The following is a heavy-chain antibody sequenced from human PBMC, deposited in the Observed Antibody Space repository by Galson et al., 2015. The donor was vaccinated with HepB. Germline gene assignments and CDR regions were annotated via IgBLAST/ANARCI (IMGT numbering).Heavy chain of an antibody. Sequence: SVTVSCKASGSTFTSYGISWGRQAPGQGLEWMGWISAYNGNTNYAQKLQGRVTMTTDTSTSTAYMELRSLRSDDTAVYYCARGRCPGDRSIAAAGTDWVWGPCYYMDVWGKGTTVTVSS. V-gene: IGHV1-18*01. D-gene: IGHD6-13*01. CDR2: ISAYNGNT. CDR1: GSTFTSYG. J-gene: IGHJ6*03. CDR3: ARGRCPGDRSIAAAGTDWVWGPCYYMDV.